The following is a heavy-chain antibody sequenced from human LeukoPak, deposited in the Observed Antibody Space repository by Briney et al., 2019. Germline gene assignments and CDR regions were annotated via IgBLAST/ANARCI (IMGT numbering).Heavy chain of an antibody. Sequence: KSSETLSLTCTVSGGSISSSSYYWGWIRQPPGKGLEWIASVYYSGSTYYSPSLKSRVTISLDNSKNQFSLKLNSVTAADTAVYYCARYGLLRLADINGFEIWGQGTMVSVSS. CDR2: VYYSGST. D-gene: IGHD2-15*01. J-gene: IGHJ3*02. CDR1: GGSISSSSYY. CDR3: ARYGLLRLADINGFEI. V-gene: IGHV4-39*07.